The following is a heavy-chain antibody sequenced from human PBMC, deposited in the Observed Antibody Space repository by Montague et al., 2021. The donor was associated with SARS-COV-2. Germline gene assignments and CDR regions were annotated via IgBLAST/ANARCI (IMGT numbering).Heavy chain of an antibody. CDR1: GGSFSDYY. V-gene: IGHV4-34*01. J-gene: IGHJ2*01. Sequence: SETLSLTCAVHGGSFSDYYWSWIRQAPGKGLEWIGEINHSGSTNYNPSLKSRVTISVDTSKNQFSLKLSSVTAADTAVYYCARGAPTITMIVVVVTGGGWYFDLWGRGTLVSVSA. CDR2: INHSGST. CDR3: ARGAPTITMIVVVVTGGGWYFDL. D-gene: IGHD3-22*01.